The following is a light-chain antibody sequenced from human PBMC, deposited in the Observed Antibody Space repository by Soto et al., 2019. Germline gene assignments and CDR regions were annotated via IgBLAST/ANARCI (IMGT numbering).Light chain of an antibody. CDR2: GAS. Sequence: EIVLTQSPGTLSLSPGERATLSCRASQSVGSNYLAWYQQKPGQAPRLLIYGASSRATGIPDRFSGSGSGTDFTLTINRLEPEDFAVYYCQQYGSSPLYTFGQGTKLEIK. CDR3: QQYGSSPLYT. CDR1: QSVGSNY. V-gene: IGKV3-20*01. J-gene: IGKJ2*01.